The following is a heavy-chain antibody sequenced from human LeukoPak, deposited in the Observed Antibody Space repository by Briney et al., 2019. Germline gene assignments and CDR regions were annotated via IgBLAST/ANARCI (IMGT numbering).Heavy chain of an antibody. D-gene: IGHD4-23*01. CDR1: GFTFDDYA. CDR3: ATEGRYGGNSDWFDP. V-gene: IGHV3-9*01. J-gene: IGHJ5*02. Sequence: GGSLRLSCAASGFTFDDYAMYWVRQGPGKGLQWVSGISWNSATITYADSVKGRFTISRDNAKNSLYLQMNSLRAEDTAVYYCATEGRYGGNSDWFDPWGQGTLVTVSS. CDR2: ISWNSATI.